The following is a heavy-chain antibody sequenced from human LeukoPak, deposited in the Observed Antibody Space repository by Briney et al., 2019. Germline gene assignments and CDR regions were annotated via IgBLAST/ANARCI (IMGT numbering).Heavy chain of an antibody. CDR2: VYYRGNT. V-gene: IGHV4-30-4*01. CDR3: ARGSSPFDY. Sequence: PSETLSLTCTVSGGSISSGDCYWSWIRQPPGKGLEWIGFVYYRGNTYYNPSLKSRVTISIDTVKDQFSLRLTSVTAADTAVYYCARGSSPFDYWGQGTLVTVSS. J-gene: IGHJ4*02. CDR1: GGSISSGDCY.